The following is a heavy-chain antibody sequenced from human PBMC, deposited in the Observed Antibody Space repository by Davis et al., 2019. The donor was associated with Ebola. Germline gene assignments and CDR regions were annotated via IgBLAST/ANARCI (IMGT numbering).Heavy chain of an antibody. CDR2: ISSSGSTI. CDR1: GFTFSDYY. CDR3: AKSQFWTPYYFDY. J-gene: IGHJ4*02. V-gene: IGHV3-11*01. Sequence: PGGSLRLSCAASGFTFSDYYMSWIRQAPGKGLEWVSYISSSGSTIYYADSVKGRFTISRDNAKNSLFLQMNSLRAEDTAVYYCAKSQFWTPYYFDYWGQGTLVTVSS. D-gene: IGHD3/OR15-3a*01.